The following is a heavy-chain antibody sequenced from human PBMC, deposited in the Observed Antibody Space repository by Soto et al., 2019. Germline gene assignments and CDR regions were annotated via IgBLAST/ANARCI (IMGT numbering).Heavy chain of an antibody. CDR3: ARDTRKRMDIIGYYCMDV. D-gene: IGHD2-15*01. CDR1: GFTFSSYA. J-gene: IGHJ6*02. Sequence: GGSLRLSCAASGFTFSSYAMHWVRQAPGKGLEWVAVISYDGSNKYYADSVRGRFTISRDNSKNTLYLQMNSLRAEDTAVYYCARDTRKRMDIIGYYCMDVWGQGTTGTVS. CDR2: ISYDGSNK. V-gene: IGHV3-30-3*01.